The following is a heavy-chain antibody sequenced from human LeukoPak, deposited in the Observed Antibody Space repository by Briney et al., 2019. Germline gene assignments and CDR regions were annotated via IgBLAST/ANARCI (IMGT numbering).Heavy chain of an antibody. J-gene: IGHJ4*02. CDR1: GYTFRGNY. Sequence: ASVKVSCKASGYTFRGNYIHWVRQAPGQGLEWMGIINPSGGSTSYAQKFQGRVTMTRDTSTSTVYMELSSLRSEDTAVYYCARSRGKGVRPLAPFDYWGQGTLVTVSS. CDR2: INPSGGST. CDR3: ARSRGKGVRPLAPFDY. D-gene: IGHD3-10*01. V-gene: IGHV1-46*01.